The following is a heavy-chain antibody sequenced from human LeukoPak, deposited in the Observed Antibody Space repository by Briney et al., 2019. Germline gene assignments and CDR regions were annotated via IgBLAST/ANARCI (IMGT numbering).Heavy chain of an antibody. CDR1: GFTFSSYG. V-gene: IGHV3-30*18. CDR2: ISYDGSNK. Sequence: GGSLRLSCAASGFTFSSYGMHWVRQAPGKGLEWVAVISYDGSNKYYADSVKGRFTISRDNSKNTLYLQMNSLRAEDTAVYYCAKDRKGYCSSTSCSTHFDYWGQGTLVTVSS. CDR3: AKDRKGYCSSTSCSTHFDY. J-gene: IGHJ4*02. D-gene: IGHD2-2*02.